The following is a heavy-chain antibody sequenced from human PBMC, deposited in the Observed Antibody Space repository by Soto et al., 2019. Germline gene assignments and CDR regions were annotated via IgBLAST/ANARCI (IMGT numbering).Heavy chain of an antibody. CDR2: IYYSGIT. CDR1: GDSVSRSNHY. Sequence: QLQLQESGPGLVKPSETLSLSCTVSGDSVSRSNHYWGWIRQPPGKGLEWIGNIYYSGITYYNPSLKSRVTLSVDTSKNQFSLKLSSVTAADTAVYYCARHWGDDYGDFPDHWGQGTLATVSS. CDR3: ARHWGDDYGDFPDH. J-gene: IGHJ5*02. D-gene: IGHD4-17*01. V-gene: IGHV4-39*01.